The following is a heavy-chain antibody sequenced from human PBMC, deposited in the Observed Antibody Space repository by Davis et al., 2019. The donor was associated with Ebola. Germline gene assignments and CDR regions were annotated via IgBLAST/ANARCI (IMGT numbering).Heavy chain of an antibody. V-gene: IGHV1-24*01. D-gene: IGHD4-11*01. Sequence: ASVKVSCKVSGYSLTELSIHWVRQAPGKGLEWMGAFDPEDGEGTCAQKFQGRVTMTEDTSTNTAYMELTSLRSEDTAVYYCAMDDYSNSRYGMDVWGQGTTVTVSS. J-gene: IGHJ6*02. CDR2: FDPEDGEG. CDR1: GYSLTELS. CDR3: AMDDYSNSRYGMDV.